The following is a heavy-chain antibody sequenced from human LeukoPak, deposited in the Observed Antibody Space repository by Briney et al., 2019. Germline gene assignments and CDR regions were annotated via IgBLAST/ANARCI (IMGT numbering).Heavy chain of an antibody. Sequence: GGSLRLSCAASGFTFSSYGMHWVRQAPGKGLEWVAVISYDGSNKYYADSVKGRFTISRDNSKNTPYLQMNSLRAGDTAVYYCAKDQGWLFLTLDYWGQGTLVTVSS. V-gene: IGHV3-30*18. CDR3: AKDQGWLFLTLDY. D-gene: IGHD5-24*01. CDR2: ISYDGSNK. J-gene: IGHJ4*02. CDR1: GFTFSSYG.